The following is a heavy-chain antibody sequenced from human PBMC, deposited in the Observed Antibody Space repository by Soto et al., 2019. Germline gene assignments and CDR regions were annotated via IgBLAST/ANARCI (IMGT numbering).Heavy chain of an antibody. CDR3: ANPGPTGYYYYGMDV. Sequence: PGGSLRLSCAASGFTFSSYCMHWVRQAHGKGLEWVAVISYDGSNKYYGDSVKGRFTISRDNSKNTLYLQMNSLRAEDTAVYYCANPGPTGYYYYGMDVWGQGTTVTVSS. CDR2: ISYDGSNK. V-gene: IGHV3-30*18. J-gene: IGHJ6*02. CDR1: GFTFSSYC.